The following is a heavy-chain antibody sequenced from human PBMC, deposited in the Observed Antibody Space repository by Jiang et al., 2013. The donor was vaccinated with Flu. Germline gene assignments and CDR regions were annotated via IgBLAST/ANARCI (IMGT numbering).Heavy chain of an antibody. CDR1: GFTFSSYS. Sequence: RLSCAASGFTFSSYSMNWVRQAPGKGLEWVSSISSSSSYIYYADSVKGRFTISRDNAKNSLYLQMNSLRAEDTAVYYCARVNIKGIAAAGTYYYYGMDVWGQGTTVTVSS. CDR3: ARVNIKGIAAAGTYYYYGMDV. D-gene: IGHD6-13*01. V-gene: IGHV3-21*01. J-gene: IGHJ6*02. CDR2: ISSSSSYI.